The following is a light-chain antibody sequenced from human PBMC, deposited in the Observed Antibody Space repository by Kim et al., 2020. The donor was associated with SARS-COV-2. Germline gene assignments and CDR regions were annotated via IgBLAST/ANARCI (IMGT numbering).Light chain of an antibody. CDR1: QNINVY. Sequence: DVQMTQSPSTLSASVGDRVTITCRASQNINVYLAWYQQKAGKAPNLLIYKASSLENGVSSRFSGSGSGTEFTLTISSLQSDDFATFYCQKYSVSPWTFGQGTKVDIK. J-gene: IGKJ1*01. V-gene: IGKV1-5*03. CDR2: KAS. CDR3: QKYSVSPWT.